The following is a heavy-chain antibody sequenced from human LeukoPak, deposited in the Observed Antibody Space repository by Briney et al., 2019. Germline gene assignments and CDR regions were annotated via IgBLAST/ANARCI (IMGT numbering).Heavy chain of an antibody. J-gene: IGHJ6*03. CDR3: AREEGPYGGSAGGYMDV. Sequence: PGGSLRLSCAASGFTFSNAWMSWVRQAPGKGLEWVGRIKSKTDGGTTDYAAPVKGRFTISRDGSKNTLYLQMNSLRAEDTAVYYCAREEGPYGGSAGGYMDVWGKGTTVTVSS. V-gene: IGHV3-15*01. D-gene: IGHD4-23*01. CDR2: IKSKTDGGTT. CDR1: GFTFSNAW.